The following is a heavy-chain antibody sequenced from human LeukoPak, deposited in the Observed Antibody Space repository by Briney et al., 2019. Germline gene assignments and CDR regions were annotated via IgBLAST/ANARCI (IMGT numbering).Heavy chain of an antibody. Sequence: PSGTLPLTCAVSGGSISSSNWWSWVRQPPGKGLEWIGEIYHSGSTNCNPSLKSRVTMSVDTSKNQFSLKLSSVTAADTAVYYCARERGGGAGLDYWGQGTLVTVSS. J-gene: IGHJ4*02. CDR2: IYHSGST. D-gene: IGHD3-16*01. CDR3: ARERGGGAGLDY. CDR1: GGSISSSNW. V-gene: IGHV4-4*02.